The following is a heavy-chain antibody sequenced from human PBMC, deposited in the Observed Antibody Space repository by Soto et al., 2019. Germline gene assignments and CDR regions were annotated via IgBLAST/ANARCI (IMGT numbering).Heavy chain of an antibody. Sequence: EVQLVESGGGLVKPGGSLRLSCAASGFTFSSDSMNWVRQAPGKGLEWVSSISSSSSYIYYADSVKGRFTISRDNAKNSLYLQMNSLRAEDTAVYYCARHYSSGWPDQFDPWGQGTLVTVSS. CDR2: ISSSSSYI. V-gene: IGHV3-21*01. D-gene: IGHD6-19*01. CDR3: ARHYSSGWPDQFDP. CDR1: GFTFSSDS. J-gene: IGHJ5*02.